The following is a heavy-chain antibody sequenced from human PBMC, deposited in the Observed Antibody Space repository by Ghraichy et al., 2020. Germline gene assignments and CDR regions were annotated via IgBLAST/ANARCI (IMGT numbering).Heavy chain of an antibody. CDR1: GFTFSSYA. CDR2: ISGSGGST. V-gene: IGHV3-23*01. J-gene: IGHJ5*02. CDR3: AKDETYSYGSPWFDP. Sequence: GGSLRLSCAASGFTFSSYAMSWVRQAPGKGLEWVSAISGSGGSTYYADSVKGRFTISRDNSKNTLYLQMNSLRAEDTAVYYCAKDETYSYGSPWFDPWGQGTLVTVSS. D-gene: IGHD5-18*01.